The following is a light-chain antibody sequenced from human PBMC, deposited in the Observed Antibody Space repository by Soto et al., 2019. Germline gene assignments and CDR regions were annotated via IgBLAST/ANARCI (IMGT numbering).Light chain of an antibody. Sequence: DIVMTQSPDSLAVSLGERATINCKSSQSVFYSSNNKNYLAWYQQKAGQPPKLLIYWASTRESGVPDRFSGSGTGTEFTLTISRLQAEDVAVYYCQQYYSIPYTFGQGTKLEIK. V-gene: IGKV4-1*01. CDR2: WAS. CDR3: QQYYSIPYT. CDR1: QSVFYSSNNKNY. J-gene: IGKJ2*01.